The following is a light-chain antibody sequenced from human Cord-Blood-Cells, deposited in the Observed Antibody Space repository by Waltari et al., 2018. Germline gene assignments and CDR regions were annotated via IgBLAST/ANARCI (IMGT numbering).Light chain of an antibody. CDR1: QSISSY. J-gene: IGKJ4*01. CDR2: AAS. V-gene: IGKV1-39*01. Sequence: IQMTQSPSSLSASVGDRVTITCRASQSISSYLNWYQQKPGKAPKLLIYAASSLQSGVPSRFSGSGSGTDFTLTISSLQPEDFATYYCQQSYGTPFFGGGTKVEIK. CDR3: QQSYGTPF.